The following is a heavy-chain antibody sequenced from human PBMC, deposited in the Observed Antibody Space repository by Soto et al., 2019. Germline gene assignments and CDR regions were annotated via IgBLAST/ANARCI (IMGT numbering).Heavy chain of an antibody. CDR2: ISYTGRT. J-gene: IGHJ6*02. D-gene: IGHD7-27*01. Sequence: LSLTCIVSGDSVTSGSYYWTWLRQPPGKGQEWIGYISYTGRTKYNPSLQSRVTISVDTSKNDFSLNLSSVTAADTAVYFCAREWGLLPYYVMNVWGHGTAVTVSS. V-gene: IGHV4-61*03. CDR3: AREWGLLPYYVMNV. CDR1: GDSVTSGSYY.